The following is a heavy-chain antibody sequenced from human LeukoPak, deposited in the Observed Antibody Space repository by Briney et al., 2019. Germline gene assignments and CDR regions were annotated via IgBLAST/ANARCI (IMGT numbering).Heavy chain of an antibody. CDR1: GYTFTGYY. D-gene: IGHD6-19*01. CDR2: INPNSGGT. J-gene: IGHJ4*02. CDR3: ARVGGPGYSSGWYGY. V-gene: IGHV1-2*02. Sequence: APVKPSCKASGYTFTGYYLHWERQAPGQGLEWMGWINPNSGGTNNAHMFQCRVTMTRDTSISTAYMEVSRLRSDDTAVYYCARVGGPGYSSGWYGYWGQGTLV.